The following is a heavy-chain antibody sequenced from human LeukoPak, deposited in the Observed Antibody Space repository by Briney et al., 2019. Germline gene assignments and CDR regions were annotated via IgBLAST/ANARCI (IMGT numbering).Heavy chain of an antibody. CDR3: ASHRESNGWFVNY. J-gene: IGHJ4*02. CDR1: GFSFSNYG. CDR2: IIPILRTA. V-gene: IGHV1-69*13. Sequence: ASVKVSCKASGFSFSNYGFTWVRQAPGQGLQWMGGIIPILRTANYAQKFQGRVTITADESTSTAYMELTSLTSEDTAVYYCASHRESNGWFVNYWGQGTLVTVSA. D-gene: IGHD6-19*01.